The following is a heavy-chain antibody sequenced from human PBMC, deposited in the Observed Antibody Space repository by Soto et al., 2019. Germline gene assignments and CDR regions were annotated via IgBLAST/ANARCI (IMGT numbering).Heavy chain of an antibody. V-gene: IGHV2-5*02. CDR1: GFSLSTGGVG. Sequence: QITLKESGPSLVKPTQTLTLTCTFSGFSLSTGGVGVGWIRQPPGKALEWLALIYWDDDKRYSPSLKSRLTVNKDTSKNQVVLTMTNMDPVDTATYYCAHSRCGGDCLRSYSSHDYYGMDVWGQGTTVTVSS. CDR2: IYWDDDK. CDR3: AHSRCGGDCLRSYSSHDYYGMDV. J-gene: IGHJ6*02. D-gene: IGHD2-21*02.